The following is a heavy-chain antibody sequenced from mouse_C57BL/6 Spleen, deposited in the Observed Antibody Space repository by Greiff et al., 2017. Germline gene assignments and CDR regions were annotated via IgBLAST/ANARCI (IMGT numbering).Heavy chain of an antibody. CDR2: IWTGGGT. CDR3: ARGGGYYGRDAMDY. CDR1: GFSLTSYA. J-gene: IGHJ4*01. V-gene: IGHV2-9-1*01. D-gene: IGHD1-2*01. Sequence: QVQLQQSGPGLVAPSQSLSITCTVSGFSLTSYAISWVRQPPGKGLEWLGVIWTGGGTNYNSALKSRLSISKDNSKSQVFLKMISLQTDDTAGYYCARGGGYYGRDAMDYWGQGTSVTVSS.